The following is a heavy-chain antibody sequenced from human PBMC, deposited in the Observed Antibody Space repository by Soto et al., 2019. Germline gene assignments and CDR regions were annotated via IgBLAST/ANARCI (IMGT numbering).Heavy chain of an antibody. CDR3: ASNGFGETYYYGMDV. CDR1: GGTFSSYA. J-gene: IGHJ6*02. V-gene: IGHV1-69*12. Sequence: QVQLVQSGAEVKKPGSSVKVSCKASGGTFSSYAINWVRQAPGQGLEWMGGIIPIFGTADYAQKFQGRVTITADESTSTAYMELSSLRSEDTALYYCASNGFGETYYYGMDVWGQGTTVTVSS. CDR2: IIPIFGTA. D-gene: IGHD3-10*01.